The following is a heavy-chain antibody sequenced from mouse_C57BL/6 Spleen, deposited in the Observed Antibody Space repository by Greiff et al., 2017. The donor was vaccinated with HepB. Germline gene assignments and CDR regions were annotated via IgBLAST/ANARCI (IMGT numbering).Heavy chain of an antibody. CDR3: ASPGEFAY. J-gene: IGHJ3*01. CDR2: INPNNGGT. Sequence: EVQLQQSGPELVKPGASVKISCKASGYTFTDYYMNWVKQSHGKSLEWIGDINPNNGGTSYNQKFKGKATLTVDKSSSTAYMELRSLTSEDSAVYYCASPGEFAYWGQGTLVTVSA. CDR1: GYTFTDYY. V-gene: IGHV1-26*01.